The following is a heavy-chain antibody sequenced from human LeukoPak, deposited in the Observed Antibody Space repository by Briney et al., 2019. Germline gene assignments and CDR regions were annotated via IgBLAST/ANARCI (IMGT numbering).Heavy chain of an antibody. Sequence: GSLRLSCAGSGFTFNSYGINWVRQAPGKGLEWVSFISASGTTIYYADSVKGRFTISRDNAKNSASLQMNSLRAEDTAVYYCGRGSSGWFDYWGQGTLVTVSS. V-gene: IGHV3-48*04. CDR3: GRGSSGWFDY. J-gene: IGHJ4*02. D-gene: IGHD6-19*01. CDR2: ISASGTTI. CDR1: GFTFNSYG.